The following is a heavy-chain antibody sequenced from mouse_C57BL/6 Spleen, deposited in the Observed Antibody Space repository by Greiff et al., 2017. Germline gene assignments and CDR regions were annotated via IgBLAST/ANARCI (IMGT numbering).Heavy chain of an antibody. V-gene: IGHV1-82*01. CDR1: GYAFSSSW. J-gene: IGHJ2*01. CDR2: IYPGDGDT. Sequence: QVQLQQSGPELVKPGASVKISCKASGYAFSSSWLNWVKPRPGKGLEWIGRIYPGDGDTNYNGKIKGKATLTADKSSSTAYMQLSSLTSEDSAVYFCARRGSSYGLFDYWGQGTTLTVSS. CDR3: ARRGSSYGLFDY. D-gene: IGHD1-1*01.